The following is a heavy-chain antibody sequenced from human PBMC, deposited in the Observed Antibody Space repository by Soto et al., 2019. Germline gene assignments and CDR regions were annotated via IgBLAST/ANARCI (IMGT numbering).Heavy chain of an antibody. CDR3: ARDHQLIFGGTSGMDV. CDR2: ISSSGSYI. J-gene: IGHJ6*02. D-gene: IGHD3-3*02. CDR1: GFTFSNYS. Sequence: EVQLVESGGGLVKPGGSLRLSCAASGFTFSNYSMNWVRQAPGKGLEWVSSISSSGSYIYYADSVMGRFTISRDNAKNSLYLQMNSLRAEDTAVYYCARDHQLIFGGTSGMDVWGQGTTVTVSS. V-gene: IGHV3-21*01.